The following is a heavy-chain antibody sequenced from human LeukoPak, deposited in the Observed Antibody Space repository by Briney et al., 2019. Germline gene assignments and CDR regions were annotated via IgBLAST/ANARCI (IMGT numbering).Heavy chain of an antibody. CDR3: ARYDYGDYVFDY. D-gene: IGHD4-17*01. CDR1: GGTFSSYA. CDR2: INPILGRA. J-gene: IGHJ4*02. V-gene: IGHV1-69*04. Sequence: SVKVSCKASGGTFSSYAINWVRQAPGQGLEWMGRINPILGRADYAQKFQGRVTITADTSTSTAYMELRSLRSDDTAVYYCARYDYGDYVFDYWGQGTLVTVSS.